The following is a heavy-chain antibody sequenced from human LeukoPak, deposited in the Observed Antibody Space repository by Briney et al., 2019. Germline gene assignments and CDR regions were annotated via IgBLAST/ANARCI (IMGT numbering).Heavy chain of an antibody. Sequence: PGESLRLSCAASGFTFSSYWMHWVRQAPGKGLVWVSRINSDGSSTSYADSVKGRFTISRDNAKNTLYLQMNSLRAEDTAVYYCATDRGYSYGCFDPWGQGTLVTVSS. D-gene: IGHD5-18*01. CDR2: INSDGSST. V-gene: IGHV3-74*01. J-gene: IGHJ5*02. CDR3: ATDRGYSYGCFDP. CDR1: GFTFSSYW.